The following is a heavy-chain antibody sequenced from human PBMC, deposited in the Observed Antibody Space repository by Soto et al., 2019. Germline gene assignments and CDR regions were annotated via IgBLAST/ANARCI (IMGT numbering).Heavy chain of an antibody. CDR1: GFTFSSYW. D-gene: IGHD4-17*01. CDR2: INSDGSST. CDR3: ARAPCYGDYGQYLDY. J-gene: IGHJ4*02. Sequence: EVQLVESGGGLVQPGGSLRLSCAASGFTFSSYWMQWVRQAPGKGLVWVSRINSDGSSTSYADSVKGRFTISRDNAKNTLYLQMNSLRAEDTAVYYWARAPCYGDYGQYLDYWGQGTLVTVSS. V-gene: IGHV3-74*01.